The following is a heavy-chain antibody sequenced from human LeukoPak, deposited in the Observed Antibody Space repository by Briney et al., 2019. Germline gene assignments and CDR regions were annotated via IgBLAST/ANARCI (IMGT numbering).Heavy chain of an antibody. Sequence: SETLSLTCAVYGGSFSGYYWSWIRQPPGKGLEWIGEINHSGSTNYNPSLKSRVTISVDTSKNQFSLKLSSVTAADTAVYYCARGHPLRYFDWLSRYYFGYWGQGTLVTVSS. CDR2: INHSGST. CDR1: GGSFSGYY. D-gene: IGHD3-9*01. CDR3: ARGHPLRYFDWLSRYYFGY. J-gene: IGHJ4*02. V-gene: IGHV4-34*01.